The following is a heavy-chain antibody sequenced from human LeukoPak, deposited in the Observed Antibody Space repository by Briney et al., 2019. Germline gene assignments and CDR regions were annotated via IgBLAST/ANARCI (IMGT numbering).Heavy chain of an antibody. CDR1: GYSISSGYY. J-gene: IGHJ5*02. Sequence: PSETLSLTCAVSGYSISSGYYWGWIRPPPGKGLEWIGIIYHGGSTYYNPSLKSRVIISVDTSKNQFSLKMGSMTAADTAVYFCAKDSTGWYKGNRFDPWGQGTLVTVSS. V-gene: IGHV4-38-2*02. CDR3: AKDSTGWYKGNRFDP. CDR2: IYHGGST. D-gene: IGHD6-19*01.